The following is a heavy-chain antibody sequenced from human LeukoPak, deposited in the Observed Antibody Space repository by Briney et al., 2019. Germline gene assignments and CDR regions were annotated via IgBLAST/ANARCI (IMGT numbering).Heavy chain of an antibody. D-gene: IGHD2-2*01. V-gene: IGHV3-48*01. CDR3: ARDRGYCTRSRCIRLHDH. Sequence: GSLRLSPAPSLFTFSSDIMNCVRQAPGKGLEWISYISNAGDTIYYADSVKGRFTISRDNAKDSVYLQMNSLRAEDTAVYYCARDRGYCTRSRCIRLHDHWGQGTLVTVSS. CDR2: ISNAGDTI. J-gene: IGHJ4*02. CDR1: LFTFSSDI.